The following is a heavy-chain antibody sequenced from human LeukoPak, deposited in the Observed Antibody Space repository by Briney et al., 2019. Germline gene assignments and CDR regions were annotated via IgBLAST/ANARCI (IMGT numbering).Heavy chain of an antibody. J-gene: IGHJ3*02. CDR2: INPNSGGT. Sequence: ASVKVSCKASGYTFTGYYMHWVRQAPGQGLEWMGWINPNSGGTNYAQKFQGRVTMTRDTSISTAYMELSRLRSDDTAVYYCARALMGYCSGGSCVDAFDIWGQGTMVTVSS. V-gene: IGHV1-2*02. CDR3: ARALMGYCSGGSCVDAFDI. D-gene: IGHD2-15*01. CDR1: GYTFTGYY.